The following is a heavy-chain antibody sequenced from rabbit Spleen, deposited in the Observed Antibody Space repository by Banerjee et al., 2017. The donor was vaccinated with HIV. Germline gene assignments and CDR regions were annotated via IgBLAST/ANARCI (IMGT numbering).Heavy chain of an antibody. D-gene: IGHD1-1*01. CDR1: GFTLSSYY. Sequence: HLKESGGGLVQPGGSLKLSCKASGFTLSSYYMNWVRQAPGKGLEWIGYIDLVFGSIYYATWANGRFTISSHNAQNTLYLQLNSLTAADTATYFCVRGASSSGYYSLWGPGTLVTVS. J-gene: IGHJ4*01. V-gene: IGHV1S7*01. CDR3: VRGASSSGYYSL. CDR2: IDLVFGSI.